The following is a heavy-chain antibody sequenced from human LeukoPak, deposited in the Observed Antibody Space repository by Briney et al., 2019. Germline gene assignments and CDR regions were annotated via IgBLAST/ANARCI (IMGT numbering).Heavy chain of an antibody. Sequence: PGGSLRLSCAASGFTFSNAWMSWVRQAPGKGLEWIGEINHSGSTNYNPSLKSRVTISVDTSKNQFSLKLSSVTAADTAVYYCARRRPLYCSSTSCYVSWFDPWGQGTLVTVSS. CDR3: ARRRPLYCSSTSCYVSWFDP. J-gene: IGHJ5*02. CDR1: GFTFSNAW. CDR2: INHSGST. D-gene: IGHD2-2*01. V-gene: IGHV4-34*01.